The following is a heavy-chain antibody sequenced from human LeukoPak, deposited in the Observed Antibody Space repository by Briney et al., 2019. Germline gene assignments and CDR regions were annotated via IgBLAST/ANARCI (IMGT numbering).Heavy chain of an antibody. CDR3: AKDSTITVTTSGLDY. Sequence: SLRLSCAASGFTFDDYAMHWVRQAQGKGLEWVSGISWNSGSIGYSDSVKGRFTISRDNAKNSLYLQMNSRRAEDTALYYCAKDSTITVTTSGLDYWGQGTLVTVSS. V-gene: IGHV3-9*01. CDR1: GFTFDDYA. CDR2: ISWNSGSI. D-gene: IGHD4-17*01. J-gene: IGHJ4*02.